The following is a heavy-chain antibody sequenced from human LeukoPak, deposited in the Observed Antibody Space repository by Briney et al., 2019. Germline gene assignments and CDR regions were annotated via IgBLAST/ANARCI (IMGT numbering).Heavy chain of an antibody. CDR3: LIFPGR. CDR1: GFSVINAW. CDR2: IKSRADGGTT. V-gene: IGHV3-15*05. J-gene: IGHJ4*02. D-gene: IGHD3-3*01. Sequence: PGGSLRLSCAASGFSVINAWMSWVRQAPGRGLEWVCRIKSRADGGTTGYAAPVEGRFSISRDDSENTLYLQMNSLQIDDTALYYCLIFPGRWGQGTLVTVSS.